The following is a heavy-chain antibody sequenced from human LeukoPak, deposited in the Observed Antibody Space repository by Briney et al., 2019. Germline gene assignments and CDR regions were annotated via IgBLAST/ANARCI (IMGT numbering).Heavy chain of an antibody. Sequence: GGSLRLSCAASGFSFTTYVMHWVRQAPGKGLMWVSRISHDGTVTSYADSVKGRFTISRDNSKNTLYLQMNSLRAEDTAVYYCARGFRDYGDYSYYLDYWGQGTLVTVSS. V-gene: IGHV3-74*01. D-gene: IGHD4-17*01. CDR3: ARGFRDYGDYSYYLDY. J-gene: IGHJ4*02. CDR1: GFSFTTYV. CDR2: ISHDGTVT.